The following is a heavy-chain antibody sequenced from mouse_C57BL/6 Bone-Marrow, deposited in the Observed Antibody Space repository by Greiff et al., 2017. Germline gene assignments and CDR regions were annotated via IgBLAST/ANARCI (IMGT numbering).Heavy chain of an antibody. CDR3: ARPYYRNYWCVDV. J-gene: IGHJ1*03. V-gene: IGHV1-55*01. D-gene: IGHD2-14*01. CDR2: LYPGSGST. CDR1: GYTFTSYW. Sequence: QVQLQQPGAELVKPGASVKMSCKASGYTFTSYWITWVQQRPGQGLEWIGDLYPGSGSTNYNEKFKSKATLTVDTSSSTAYMQLSSLTYEDSEVYYCARPYYRNYWCVDVWGTGTTVTVSS.